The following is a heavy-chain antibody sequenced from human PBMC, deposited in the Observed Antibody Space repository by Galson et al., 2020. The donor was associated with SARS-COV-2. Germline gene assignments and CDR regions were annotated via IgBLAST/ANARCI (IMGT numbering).Heavy chain of an antibody. CDR1: GFSFDDYG. J-gene: IGHJ2*01. V-gene: IGHV3-9*01. Sequence: GGSLRLSCVASGFSFDDYGMHWVRQPPGKGLEWVAGIRSNSGSTVFEDSVKGRFTTSRDHRYKILHLQMDRLRPEDTALYFCARHTTSSGVGWFFENWGRGTLVTVSS. CDR3: ARHTTSSGVGWFFEN. CDR2: IRSNSGST. D-gene: IGHD3-16*02.